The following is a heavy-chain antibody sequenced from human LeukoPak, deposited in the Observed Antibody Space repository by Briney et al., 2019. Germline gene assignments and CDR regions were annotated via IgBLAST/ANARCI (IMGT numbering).Heavy chain of an antibody. CDR1: GYTFTSYD. J-gene: IGHJ5*02. CDR3: ARGPSYVVTFGGVINWFDP. CDR2: INPNSGNT. V-gene: IGHV1-8*01. D-gene: IGHD3-16*01. Sequence: ASVKVSCKASGYTFTSYDINWVRQATGQGLGWMGWINPNSGNTGYAQKFQGRVTMTRNTSISTAYMELSSLRSEDTAVYYCARGPSYVVTFGGVINWFDPWGQGTLVTVSS.